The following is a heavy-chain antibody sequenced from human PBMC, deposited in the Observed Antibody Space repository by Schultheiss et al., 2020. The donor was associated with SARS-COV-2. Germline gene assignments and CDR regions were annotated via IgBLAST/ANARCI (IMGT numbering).Heavy chain of an antibody. CDR2: LYAGGSS. CDR3: AKSSRIAAAGTDLDY. V-gene: IGHV3-53*01. Sequence: GGSLRLSCAASGFSVSSNYMSWVRQAPGKGLEWVSVLYAGGSSYYADSVKGRFTVSRDNSKNTLYLQMNSLRAEDTAVYYCAKSSRIAAAGTDLDYWGQGTLVTVSS. J-gene: IGHJ4*02. CDR1: GFSVSSNY. D-gene: IGHD6-13*01.